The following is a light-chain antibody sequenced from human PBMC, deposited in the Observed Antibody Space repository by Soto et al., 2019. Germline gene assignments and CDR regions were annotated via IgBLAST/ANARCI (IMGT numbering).Light chain of an antibody. V-gene: IGLV2-14*03. J-gene: IGLJ1*01. Sequence: QSVLTQPASVSGSPGQSITISCTGTSTDVGGYNYVSWYQQHPGNAPKLMIYDVTNRPSVVSWRFSGSKSGNTASLAISCLQAEDEADYYCCSYAGSATRLYVFGTGTKVTVL. CDR3: CSYAGSATRLYV. CDR2: DVT. CDR1: STDVGGYNY.